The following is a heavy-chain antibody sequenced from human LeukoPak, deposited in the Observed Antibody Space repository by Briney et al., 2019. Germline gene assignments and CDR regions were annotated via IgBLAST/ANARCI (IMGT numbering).Heavy chain of an antibody. J-gene: IGHJ4*02. CDR2: ISGSGGNT. CDR3: AKYYYDSSGYYSVDY. CDR1: GFTFSSYA. Sequence: GGSLRLSCAASGFTFSSYAMSWVRQAPGKGLEWVSAISGSGGNTYYTDSVKGRFTISRDNSKNTLYLQMNSLRAEDTAVYYCAKYYYDSSGYYSVDYWGQGTLVTVSS. D-gene: IGHD3-22*01. V-gene: IGHV3-23*01.